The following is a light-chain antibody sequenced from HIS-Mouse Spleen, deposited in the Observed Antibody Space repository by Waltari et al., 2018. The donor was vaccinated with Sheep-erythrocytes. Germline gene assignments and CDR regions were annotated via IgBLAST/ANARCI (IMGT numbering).Light chain of an antibody. V-gene: IGLV2-23*01. CDR1: SSDFGTSNL. Sequence: QSALTQPASVSGSPGQSITISCTGTSSDFGTSNLVPWYQQHPGKAPKLMIYEGSKRPSGVSNRFSGSKSGNTASLTISGLQAEDEADYYCCSYAGSSTPWVFGGGTKLTVL. CDR3: CSYAGSSTPWV. CDR2: EGS. J-gene: IGLJ3*02.